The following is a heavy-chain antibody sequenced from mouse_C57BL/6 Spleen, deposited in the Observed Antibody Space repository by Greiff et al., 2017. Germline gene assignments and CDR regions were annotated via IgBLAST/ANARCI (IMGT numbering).Heavy chain of an antibody. D-gene: IGHD1-1*01. V-gene: IGHV2-9-1*01. CDR2: IWTGGGT. Sequence: VKLMESGPGLVAPSQSLSITCTVSGFSLTSYAISWVRQPPGKGLEWLGVIWTGGGTNYNSALKSRLSISKDNSKSQVFLKMNSLQTDDTARYYCASTVVAPYYYAMDYWGQGTSVTVSS. CDR3: ASTVVAPYYYAMDY. CDR1: GFSLTSYA. J-gene: IGHJ4*01.